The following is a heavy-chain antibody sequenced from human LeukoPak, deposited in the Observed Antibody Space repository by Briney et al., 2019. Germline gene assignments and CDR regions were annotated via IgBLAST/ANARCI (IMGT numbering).Heavy chain of an antibody. CDR1: GYTLTELS. CDR3: ATDLGGSYYERNY. V-gene: IGHV1-24*01. Sequence: ASVKVSCKVSGYTLTELSMHWVRQAPGKGLEWMGGFDPEDGETIYAQKFQGRVTMTGDTSTDTAYMELSSLRSEDTAVYYCATDLGGSYYERNYWGQGTLVTVSS. CDR2: FDPEDGET. D-gene: IGHD1-26*01. J-gene: IGHJ4*02.